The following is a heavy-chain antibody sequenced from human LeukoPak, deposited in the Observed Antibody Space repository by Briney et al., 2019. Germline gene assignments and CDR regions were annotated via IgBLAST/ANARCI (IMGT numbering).Heavy chain of an antibody. CDR1: GGSISRSAYY. Sequence: SQTLSLTCTVSGGSISRSAYYWSWIRQYPGKGLEWIGYIYYSGSTYYNPCLKSRVTVSVDTSKNHFSLKLSSVTTAETAVYHCARELRSTWNSWYYEVWGRGTLVTVSS. CDR3: ARELRSTWNSWYYEV. V-gene: IGHV4-31*03. CDR2: IYYSGST. D-gene: IGHD6-13*01. J-gene: IGHJ2*01.